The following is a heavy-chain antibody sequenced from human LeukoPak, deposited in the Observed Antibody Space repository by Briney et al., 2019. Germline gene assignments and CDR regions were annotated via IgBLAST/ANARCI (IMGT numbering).Heavy chain of an antibody. J-gene: IGHJ4*02. CDR2: IFPSGGEI. Sequence: GGSLRLSCAASGFTFSTFAMLWVRQPRGKGLEWVSSIFPSGGEIHYADSVRGRFTISRDNSKSILSLQMNSLRAEDTATYYCATYRQVLLPFESWGQGTLVTVSS. CDR1: GFTFSTFA. CDR3: ATYRQVLLPFES. V-gene: IGHV3-23*01. D-gene: IGHD5-18*01.